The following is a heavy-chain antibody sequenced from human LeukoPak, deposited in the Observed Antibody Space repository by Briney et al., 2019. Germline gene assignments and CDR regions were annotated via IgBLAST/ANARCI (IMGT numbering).Heavy chain of an antibody. J-gene: IGHJ5*02. CDR3: ARGYCSGGSCYSNWFDP. Sequence: SVKVSCKASGGTFTIYAISWVRQAPGQGLEWMGGIIPIFGTANYAQKFQGRVTITADESTSTAYMELSSLRSEDTAVYYCARGYCSGGSCYSNWFDPWGQGTLVTVSS. CDR1: GGTFTIYA. CDR2: IIPIFGTA. D-gene: IGHD2-15*01. V-gene: IGHV1-69*13.